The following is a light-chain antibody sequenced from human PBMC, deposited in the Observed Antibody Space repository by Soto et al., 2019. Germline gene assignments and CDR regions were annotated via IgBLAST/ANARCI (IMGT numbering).Light chain of an antibody. V-gene: IGLV2-14*01. J-gene: IGLJ2*01. CDR1: SSDVGGYDY. Sequence: QSALTQPASVSGSPGQSITISCTGTSSDVGGYDYVSWYQQHPGKAPKLMIYAVSNRPSGVSDRFSGSKSGNTASLTISRLQAEDEADYYCSSYTNTHTVVFGGGTKLTVL. CDR2: AVS. CDR3: SSYTNTHTVV.